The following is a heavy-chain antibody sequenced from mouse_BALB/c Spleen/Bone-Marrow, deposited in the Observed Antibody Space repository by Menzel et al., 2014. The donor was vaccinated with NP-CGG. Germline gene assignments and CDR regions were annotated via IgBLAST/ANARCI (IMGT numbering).Heavy chain of an antibody. CDR1: GFTFSSFG. Sequence: VQLKDSGGGLVQPGGSRKLSCAASGFTFSSFGMHWVRQAPEKGLEWVAYINSGSSTIYYADTVKGRFTISRDNPKNTLFLQMTSLRSEDTAMYYCTRGGNWDDFDYWGQGTTLAVSS. V-gene: IGHV5-17*02. D-gene: IGHD4-1*01. J-gene: IGHJ2*01. CDR3: TRGGNWDDFDY. CDR2: INSGSSTI.